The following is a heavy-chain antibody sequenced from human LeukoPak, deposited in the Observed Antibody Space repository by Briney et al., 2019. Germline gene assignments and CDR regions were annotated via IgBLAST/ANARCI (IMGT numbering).Heavy chain of an antibody. CDR2: IIPIFGTA. CDR1: GGTFSSYA. V-gene: IGHV1-69*13. D-gene: IGHD1-14*01. Sequence: SVKVSCKASGGTFSSYAISWVRQAPGQGLGWMGGIIPIFGTANYAQKFQGRVTSTADESTSTAYMELSSLRSEATAVYYCARYNPEAGDAFDLWGQGTMVTVSS. J-gene: IGHJ3*01. CDR3: ARYNPEAGDAFDL.